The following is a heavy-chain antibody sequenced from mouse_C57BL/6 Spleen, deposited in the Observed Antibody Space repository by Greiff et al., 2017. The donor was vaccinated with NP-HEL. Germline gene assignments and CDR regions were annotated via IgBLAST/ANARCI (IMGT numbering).Heavy chain of an antibody. CDR2: ISYDGSN. D-gene: IGHD1-1*01. Sequence: VQLQESGPGLVKPSQSLSLTCSVTGYSITSGYYWNWIRQFPGNKLEWMGYISYDGSNNYNPSLKNRISITRDTSKNQFFLKLNSVTTEDTATYYCARGDYYGSNYFDYWGQGTTLTVSS. CDR3: ARGDYYGSNYFDY. V-gene: IGHV3-6*01. CDR1: GYSITSGYY. J-gene: IGHJ2*01.